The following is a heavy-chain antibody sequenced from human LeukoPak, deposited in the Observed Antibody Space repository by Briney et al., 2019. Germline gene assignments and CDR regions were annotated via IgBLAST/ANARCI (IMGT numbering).Heavy chain of an antibody. Sequence: SQTLSLTCTVSGASISSGGYESGWLRQNRGKGLEWIEYMYYIGSTYYHPSRKSQFTISVDTSKNPVNLKLRSVTAAAPAGYYCARSSPNGPPGRDGYNYDYYYGMDVWGQGTTVTVSS. J-gene: IGHJ6*02. D-gene: IGHD5-24*01. CDR2: MYYIGST. CDR3: ARSSPNGPPGRDGYNYDYYYGMDV. V-gene: IGHV4-31*01. CDR1: GASISSGGYE.